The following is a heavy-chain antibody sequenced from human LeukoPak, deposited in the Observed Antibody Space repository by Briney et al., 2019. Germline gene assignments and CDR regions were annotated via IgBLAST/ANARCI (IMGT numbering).Heavy chain of an antibody. CDR1: GFTFSNYW. J-gene: IGHJ4*02. D-gene: IGHD6-19*01. V-gene: IGHV3-74*01. CDR2: IKSDGSST. Sequence: GGSLRFSCVASGFTFSNYWMHWVRQAPGKGLVWVSRIKSDGSSTDYADSVRGRFTISRDNAKNTLYLQMNSLRAEDTAVYYCLCIAVGGFWGQGTLVTVSS. CDR3: LCIAVGGF.